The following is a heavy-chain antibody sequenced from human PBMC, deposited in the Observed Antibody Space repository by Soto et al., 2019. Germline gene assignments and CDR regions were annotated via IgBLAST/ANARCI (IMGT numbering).Heavy chain of an antibody. D-gene: IGHD2-21*02. CDR1: GGSISSGGYY. CDR3: ARNIVVVTAPQSYFDY. V-gene: IGHV4-31*03. Sequence: SETLSLTCTVSGGSISSGGYYWSWSRQHPGKGLEWIGYIDYSGSTYYNPSLKSRVTIPVDTSKNQFSLKLSSVTAADTAVYYCARNIVVVTAPQSYFDYWGQGTLVTVSS. J-gene: IGHJ4*02. CDR2: IDYSGST.